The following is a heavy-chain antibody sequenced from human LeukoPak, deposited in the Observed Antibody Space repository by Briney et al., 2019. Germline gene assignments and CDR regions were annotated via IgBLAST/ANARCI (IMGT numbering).Heavy chain of an antibody. V-gene: IGHV3-74*01. Sequence: PGGSLRLSCAASGFTFSSYWMHWVRQAPGKGLVWVSRINTDGSSTSYADSVKGRFTISRDNAKNTLYLQMNSLRAEDTAVYYCARGGRFGVAGTYWGQGTLVTVSS. CDR1: GFTFSSYW. CDR3: ARGGRFGVAGTY. J-gene: IGHJ4*02. CDR2: INTDGSST. D-gene: IGHD6-19*01.